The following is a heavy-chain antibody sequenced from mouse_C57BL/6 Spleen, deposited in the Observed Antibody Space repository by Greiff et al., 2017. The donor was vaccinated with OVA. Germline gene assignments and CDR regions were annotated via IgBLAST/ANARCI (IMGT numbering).Heavy chain of an antibody. CDR1: GYTFTDHT. D-gene: IGHD1-1*01. CDR2: IYPRDGST. J-gene: IGHJ1*03. Sequence: VQLQQSDAELVKPGASVKISCKVSGYTFTDHTIHWMKQRPEQGLEWIGYIYPRDGSTKYNEKFKGKATLTADKSSSTAYMQLNSLTSEDSAVYFCAMGYGSSFWYFDVWGTGTTVTVSS. CDR3: AMGYGSSFWYFDV. V-gene: IGHV1-78*01.